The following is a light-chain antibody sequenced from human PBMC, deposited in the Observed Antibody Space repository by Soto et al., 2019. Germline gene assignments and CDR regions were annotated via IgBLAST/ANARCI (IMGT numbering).Light chain of an antibody. CDR2: AAS. Sequence: DIQMPQSPSSVSASVGERVTITCRASQVMSSWLAWYQQKPGKAPKLLIFAASTLQSGVPSRFSGSGSRTDFTLTITSLQPEDIGTYYCQQTDTLPSTFGQGTRLETK. V-gene: IGKV1D-12*01. J-gene: IGKJ5*01. CDR1: QVMSSW. CDR3: QQTDTLPST.